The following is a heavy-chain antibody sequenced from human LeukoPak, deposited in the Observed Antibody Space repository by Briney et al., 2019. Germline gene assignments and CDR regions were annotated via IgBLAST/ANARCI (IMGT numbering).Heavy chain of an antibody. CDR3: AKQLGYCSDGSCYFPY. CDR2: ISNNGGYT. J-gene: IGHJ4*02. CDR1: GFTFSSSA. Sequence: GGSLRLSCAASGFTFSSSATSWVRQAPGKGLEWVSAISNNGGYTYYADSVQGRFTISRDNSKSTLCLQMNSLRAEDTAVYYCAKQLGYCSDGSCYFPYWGQGTLVTVSS. V-gene: IGHV3-23*01. D-gene: IGHD2-15*01.